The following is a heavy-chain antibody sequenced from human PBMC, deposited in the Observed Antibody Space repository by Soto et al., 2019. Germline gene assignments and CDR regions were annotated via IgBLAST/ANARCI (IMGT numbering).Heavy chain of an antibody. D-gene: IGHD1-1*01. Sequence: ASVKVSCKASGYTFTGYYIHWVRQAPGQGLEWMGWINPNSGGTDYPQKFQGRVAMTSDTSITTAYMDLSSLRSDDTAVYYCGGGGYRGLPDLYGLDFWGQGTAVTVSS. CDR1: GYTFTGYY. CDR2: INPNSGGT. J-gene: IGHJ6*02. V-gene: IGHV1-2*02. CDR3: GGGGYRGLPDLYGLDF.